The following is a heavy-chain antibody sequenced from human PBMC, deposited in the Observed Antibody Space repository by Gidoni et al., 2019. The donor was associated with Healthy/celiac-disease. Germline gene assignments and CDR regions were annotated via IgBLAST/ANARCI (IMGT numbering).Heavy chain of an antibody. CDR3: AREGYSYGYGYYYYYMDV. CDR1: GYTFTSYY. D-gene: IGHD5-18*01. J-gene: IGHJ6*03. V-gene: IGHV1-46*01. Sequence: QVQLVQSGAEVKKPGASVKVSCKASGYTFTSYYMHWVRQAPGQGLEWMGIINPSGGSTSYAQKFQGRVTMTRDTSTSTVYMELSSLRSEDTAVYYCAREGYSYGYGYYYYYMDVWGKGTTVTVSS. CDR2: INPSGGST.